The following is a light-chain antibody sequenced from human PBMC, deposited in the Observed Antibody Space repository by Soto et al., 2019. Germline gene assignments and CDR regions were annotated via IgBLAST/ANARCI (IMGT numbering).Light chain of an antibody. CDR3: CSYAGSSTWV. CDR2: EGS. V-gene: IGLV2-23*01. CDR1: SSDVGSYNF. Sequence: QSALTQPASVCGSPGQSITISCTGTSSDVGSYNFVSWYQQHPGKAPKLMIYEGSKRPSGVSNRFSGSKSGNTASLTISGLQAEDQADYYCCSYAGSSTWVFGGGTKLPVL. J-gene: IGLJ3*02.